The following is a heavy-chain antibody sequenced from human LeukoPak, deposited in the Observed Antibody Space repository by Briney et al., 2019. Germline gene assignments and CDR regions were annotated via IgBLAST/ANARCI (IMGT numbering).Heavy chain of an antibody. CDR1: GFTFSSYG. CDR2: ISYDGSNK. D-gene: IGHD6-25*01. Sequence: SLRLSCAAPGFTFSSYGMHWVRQAPGKGLEWVALISYDGSNKYYADSVKGRFTISRDNSKNTLYLQMSGLRAEDTAVYYCAKDQSSDGILDYWGQGTLVTVSS. V-gene: IGHV3-30*18. CDR3: AKDQSSDGILDY. J-gene: IGHJ4*02.